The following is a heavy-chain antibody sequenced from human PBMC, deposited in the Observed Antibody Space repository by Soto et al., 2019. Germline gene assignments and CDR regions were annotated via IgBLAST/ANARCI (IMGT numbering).Heavy chain of an antibody. Sequence: ASVKDSCKASGYTFTSYAMHWVRQAPGQRLEWMGWINAGNGNTKYSQKFQGRVTITRDTSASTAYMELSSLRSEDTAVYYCARGYYDFWSGSSPMDVWGQGTTVTVSS. CDR2: INAGNGNT. J-gene: IGHJ6*02. CDR3: ARGYYDFWSGSSPMDV. CDR1: GYTFTSYA. V-gene: IGHV1-3*01. D-gene: IGHD3-3*01.